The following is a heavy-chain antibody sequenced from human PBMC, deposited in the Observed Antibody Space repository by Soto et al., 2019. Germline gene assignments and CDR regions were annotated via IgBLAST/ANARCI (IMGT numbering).Heavy chain of an antibody. J-gene: IGHJ6*02. V-gene: IGHV3-30*03. CDR3: ARLPGPLVSFLYIYPLDARESASDVDI. D-gene: IGHD2-8*01. Sequence: SLRHSNASSEFTFRSYGMHRVRQATGKGLEWVAVISYDGSNKFYADSVKGRFTISKDNSQNTLYLQMNDLRHEDTAVYYCARLPGPLVSFLYIYPLDARESASDVDIWGQGTTVTVSS. CDR2: ISYDGSNK. CDR1: EFTFRSYG.